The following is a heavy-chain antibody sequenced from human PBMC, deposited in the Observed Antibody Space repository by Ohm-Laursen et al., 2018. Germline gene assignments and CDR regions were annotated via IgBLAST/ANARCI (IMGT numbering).Heavy chain of an antibody. V-gene: IGHV1-2*02. CDR3: AKDLERSSTSLYYYHGMDV. CDR1: GYTFTGYY. CDR2: INPHSGGT. Sequence: GASVKVSCKASGYTFTGYYLHWVRQAPGQGLEWMGWINPHSGGTNYAQKFQGRVTMTRDTSINTAYMELSRLRSDDTAVYYCAKDLERSSTSLYYYHGMDVWGQGTTVPLSS. D-gene: IGHD2-2*01. J-gene: IGHJ6*02.